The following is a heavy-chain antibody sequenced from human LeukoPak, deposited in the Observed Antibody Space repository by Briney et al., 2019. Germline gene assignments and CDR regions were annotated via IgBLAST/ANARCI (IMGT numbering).Heavy chain of an antibody. CDR1: GGSISSGSYY. J-gene: IGHJ5*02. CDR3: ASSTQPLYYDFWSGDGSDWFDP. Sequence: SQTLSLTCTVSGGSISSGSYYWSWIRQPAGKGLEWIGRIYTSGSTNYNPSLKGRVTISVDTSKNQFSLKLSSVTAADTAVYYCASSTQPLYYDFWSGDGSDWFDPWGQGTLVTVSS. CDR2: IYTSGST. D-gene: IGHD3-3*01. V-gene: IGHV4-61*02.